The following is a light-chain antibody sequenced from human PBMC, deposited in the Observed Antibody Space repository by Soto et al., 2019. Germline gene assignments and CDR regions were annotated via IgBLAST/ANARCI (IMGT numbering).Light chain of an antibody. CDR2: YAS. CDR3: KHHGA. CDR1: QDIRNY. J-gene: IGKJ3*01. V-gene: IGKV1-33*01. Sequence: DIQMTQSPSSLSASVGDRVTITCQASQDIRNYLNWYQQKPGKAPKLLIYYASYWETWVPSRFSGCQSATDFTFTISSLQPEDIASYYCKHHGAFGPGTNVDIK.